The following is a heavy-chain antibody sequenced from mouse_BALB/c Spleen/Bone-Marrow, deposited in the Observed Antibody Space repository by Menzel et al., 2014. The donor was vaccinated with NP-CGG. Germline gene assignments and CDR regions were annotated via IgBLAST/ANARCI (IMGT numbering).Heavy chain of an antibody. Sequence: VQLQQSGAELVMPGASVKVSCKASGYTFTDYWMHWVKQRPGQGLEWIGAIDTSDSYTSYNQKFKGKATLTVDESSSTAYMQLSSLTSEDSAVYYCARDYYGRGWYFDVWGAGTTVTVSS. CDR2: IDTSDSYT. D-gene: IGHD1-1*01. V-gene: IGHV1-69*01. J-gene: IGHJ1*01. CDR3: ARDYYGRGWYFDV. CDR1: GYTFTDYW.